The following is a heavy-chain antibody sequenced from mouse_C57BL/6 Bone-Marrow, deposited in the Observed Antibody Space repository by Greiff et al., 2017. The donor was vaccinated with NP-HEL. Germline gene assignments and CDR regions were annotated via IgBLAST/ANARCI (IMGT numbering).Heavy chain of an antibody. CDR2: INPYNGGT. J-gene: IGHJ1*03. CDR1: GYTFTDYY. V-gene: IGHV1-19*01. CDR3: ARLGYFDV. Sequence: EVKLMESGPVLVKPGASVKMSCKASGYTFTDYYMNWVKQSHGKSLEWIGVINPYNGGTSYNQKFKGKATLTVDKSSSTAYMELNSLTSEDSAVYYCARLGYFDVWGTGTTVTVSS.